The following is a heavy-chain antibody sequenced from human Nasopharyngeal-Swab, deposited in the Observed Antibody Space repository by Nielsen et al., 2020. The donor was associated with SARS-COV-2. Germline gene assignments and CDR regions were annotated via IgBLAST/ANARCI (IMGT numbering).Heavy chain of an antibody. CDR1: GFTFSSYG. D-gene: IGHD2-2*01. J-gene: IGHJ4*02. CDR3: ARGDVVVPAASDY. V-gene: IGHV3-33*01. Sequence: GGSLRLSCAASGFTFSSYGMHWVRQAPGKGLEWVAVIWYDGSNKYYADSVKGRFTISRDNSKNTLYLQMNSPRAEDTAVYYCARGDVVVPAASDYWGQGTLVTVSS. CDR2: IWYDGSNK.